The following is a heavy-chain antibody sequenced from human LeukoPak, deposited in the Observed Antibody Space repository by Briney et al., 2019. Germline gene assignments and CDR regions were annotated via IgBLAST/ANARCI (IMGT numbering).Heavy chain of an antibody. Sequence: GGSLRLSCAASGFTFSSYEVNWVRQAPGKGLEWVSAISGSGGSTYYADSVKGRFTISRDNSKNTLYLQMNSLRAEDTAVYYCAKVQVSYYYGSGRRYYFDYWGQGTLVTVSS. J-gene: IGHJ4*02. D-gene: IGHD3-10*01. CDR2: ISGSGGST. CDR3: AKVQVSYYYGSGRRYYFDY. V-gene: IGHV3-23*01. CDR1: GFTFSSYE.